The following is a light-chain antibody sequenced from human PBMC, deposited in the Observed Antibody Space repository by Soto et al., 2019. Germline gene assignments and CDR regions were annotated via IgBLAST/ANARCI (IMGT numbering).Light chain of an antibody. J-gene: IGKJ1*01. V-gene: IGKV1-5*01. CDR3: QQYNTYLT. Sequence: DIQMTQSPSTLSASVGGRVTITCRASQTISNWLAWYQQKPGKAPKILIYDVSSLESGVPSRFSGSGSGTEFTLTITSLQPDDSATYYCQQYNTYLTFGQGTKVDIK. CDR1: QTISNW. CDR2: DVS.